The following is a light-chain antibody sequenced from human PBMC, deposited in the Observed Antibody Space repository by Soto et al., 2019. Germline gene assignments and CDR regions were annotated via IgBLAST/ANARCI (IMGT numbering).Light chain of an antibody. CDR3: MQALQTPMFT. CDR2: LGS. CDR1: QSLLHSNGYNY. V-gene: IGKV2-28*01. J-gene: IGKJ2*01. Sequence: DIVLTQSPAPLPVTPGEPASISCRSSQSLLHSNGYNYLDWYLQKPGQSPHLLIYLGSTRASGVPDRFSGSGSGTDFTLKISRVEAGDVGVYYCMQALQTPMFTFGQGTKLEI.